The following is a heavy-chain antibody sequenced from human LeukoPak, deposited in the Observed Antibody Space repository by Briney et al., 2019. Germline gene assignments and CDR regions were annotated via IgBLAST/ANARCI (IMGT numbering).Heavy chain of an antibody. CDR1: GYTFTSYG. D-gene: IGHD6-19*01. CDR3: ARVHPKWLVRGGPFDP. CDR2: ISAYNGNT. V-gene: IGHV1-18*01. J-gene: IGHJ5*02. Sequence: GASVKVSCKASGYTFTSYGISWVRQAPGQGLEWMGWISAYNGNTNYAQKLQGRVTTTTDTSTSTAYMELRSLRSDDTAVYYCARVHPKWLVRGGPFDPWGQGTLVTVSS.